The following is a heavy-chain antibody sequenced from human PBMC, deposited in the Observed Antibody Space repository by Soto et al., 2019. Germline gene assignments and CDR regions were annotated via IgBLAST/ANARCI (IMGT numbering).Heavy chain of an antibody. D-gene: IGHD2-8*01. Sequence: LSLTCTVSGGSISSGDYYWSWIRQPPGKGLEWIGHIYYSGSTYYNPSLKSRVTISVDTSKNQFSLKLSSVTAADTAVYYCARCINGVFLNWFNPWGQGTLVTVSS. J-gene: IGHJ5*02. CDR2: IYYSGST. CDR3: ARCINGVFLNWFNP. V-gene: IGHV4-30-4*01. CDR1: GGSISSGDYY.